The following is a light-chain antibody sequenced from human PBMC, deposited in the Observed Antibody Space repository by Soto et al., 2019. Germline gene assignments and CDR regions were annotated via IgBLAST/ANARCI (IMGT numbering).Light chain of an antibody. CDR3: LHLNRDTIT. CDR1: QGSSSY. V-gene: IGKV1-9*01. CDR2: SAS. Sequence: IQLTQSPSSLSASGGDRVTXTCRASQGSSSYLAWDQQKPGTAPQXXSDSASTLQRLGPSMFSGRGSGTYFTLTSSSLHPEAFATYSCLHLNRDTITFGPGTRLEIK. J-gene: IGKJ5*01.